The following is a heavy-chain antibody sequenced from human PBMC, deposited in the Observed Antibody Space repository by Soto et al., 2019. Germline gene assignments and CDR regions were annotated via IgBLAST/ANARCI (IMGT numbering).Heavy chain of an antibody. CDR3: ARGRCRGYDFWSGYSARFYFDY. CDR2: INHSGST. Sequence: SETLSLTCAVYGGSFSGYYWSWIRQPPGKGLEWIGEINHSGSTNYNPSLKSRVTISEDTSKNQFSLKLSSVTAADTAVYHCARGRCRGYDFWSGYSARFYFDYWGQGTLVTVSS. V-gene: IGHV4-34*01. J-gene: IGHJ4*02. CDR1: GGSFSGYY. D-gene: IGHD3-3*01.